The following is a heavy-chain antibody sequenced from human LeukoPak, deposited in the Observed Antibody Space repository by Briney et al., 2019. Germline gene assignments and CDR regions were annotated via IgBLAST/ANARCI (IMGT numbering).Heavy chain of an antibody. Sequence: GGSLRLSCAASGFTFSSYEMNWVRQAPGKGLEWVSYISSSGSTIYYADSVKGRFTISRDNAKNSLYLQMNSLRAEDTAVYYCARGRITMVRGGRYYYYYMDVWGKGTTVTISS. V-gene: IGHV3-48*03. J-gene: IGHJ6*03. CDR1: GFTFSSYE. D-gene: IGHD3-10*01. CDR2: ISSSGSTI. CDR3: ARGRITMVRGGRYYYYYMDV.